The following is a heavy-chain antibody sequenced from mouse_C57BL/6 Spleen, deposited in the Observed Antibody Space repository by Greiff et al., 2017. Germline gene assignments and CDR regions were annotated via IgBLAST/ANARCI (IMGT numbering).Heavy chain of an antibody. Sequence: QVQLQQPGTELVKPGASVKLSCKASGYTFTSYWMHWVKQRPGQGLEWIGNINPSNGGTNYNEKFKGKATLTVDKSSSTAYMQLSSLTSEDSAVYYYARERTGTGYFDYWGQGTTLTVS. CDR1: GYTFTSYW. CDR2: INPSNGGT. D-gene: IGHD4-1*01. V-gene: IGHV1-53*01. CDR3: ARERTGTGYFDY. J-gene: IGHJ2*01.